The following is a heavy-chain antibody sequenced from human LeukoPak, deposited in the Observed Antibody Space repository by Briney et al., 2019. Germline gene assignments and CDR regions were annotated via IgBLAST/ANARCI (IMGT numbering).Heavy chain of an antibody. CDR1: GFTFSSYA. Sequence: GGSLRLSCAASGFTFSSYAMTWVRQAPGKGLEWVSGISGSSSSSYYADSVKGRFTISRDYSNNTVYLQMNSLRAEDTAVYYCVKEGEVVITHRFDPWGQGTRVTVS. CDR3: VKEGEVVITHRFDP. J-gene: IGHJ5*02. D-gene: IGHD3-22*01. V-gene: IGHV3-23*01. CDR2: ISGSSSSS.